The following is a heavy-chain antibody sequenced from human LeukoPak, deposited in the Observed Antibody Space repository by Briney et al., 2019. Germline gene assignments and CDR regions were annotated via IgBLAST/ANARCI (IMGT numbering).Heavy chain of an antibody. CDR2: ISAYNGNT. CDR3: ARERYYYDSSGSDAFDI. J-gene: IGHJ3*02. D-gene: IGHD3-22*01. CDR1: GGTFTSYG. V-gene: IGHV1-18*01. Sequence: ASVKVSCKASGGTFTSYGISWVRQAPGQGLEWMGWISAYNGNTNYAQKLQGRVTMTTDTSTSTAYMELRSLRSDDTAVYYCARERYYYDSSGSDAFDIWGQGTMVTVSS.